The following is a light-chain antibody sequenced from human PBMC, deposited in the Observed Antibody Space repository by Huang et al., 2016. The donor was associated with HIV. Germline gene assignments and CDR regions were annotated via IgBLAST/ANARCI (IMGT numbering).Light chain of an antibody. J-gene: IGKJ4*01. CDR3: QQYNSWPPLT. V-gene: IGKV3-15*01. CDR2: GAS. Sequence: EIVMTPSPATLSVSPGERATLSCRASQNIKNKLAWYQQIPGQAPRLLIYGASTRATGFPARFSGSGSGTEFTLTISSLQSEDFALYYCQQYNSWPPLTFGGGTKVEIK. CDR1: QNIKNK.